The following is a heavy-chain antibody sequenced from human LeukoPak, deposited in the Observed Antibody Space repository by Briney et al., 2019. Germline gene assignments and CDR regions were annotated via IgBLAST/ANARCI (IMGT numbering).Heavy chain of an antibody. Sequence: SETLSLTCTVSGGSISSYYWSWIRQPPGKGLEWIGYIYTSGSTNYNPSLKSRVTISVDTSKNQFSLKLSSVTAADTAVYYCAREYRHYGESPGPFDYWGQGTLVTVSS. CDR2: IYTSGST. CDR1: GGSISSYY. J-gene: IGHJ4*02. CDR3: AREYRHYGESPGPFDY. D-gene: IGHD4-17*01. V-gene: IGHV4-4*09.